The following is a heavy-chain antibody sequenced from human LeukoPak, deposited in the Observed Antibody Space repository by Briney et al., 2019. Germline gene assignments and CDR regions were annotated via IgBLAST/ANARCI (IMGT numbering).Heavy chain of an antibody. J-gene: IGHJ4*02. CDR2: ISSSRSYI. CDR1: GFTFNSYS. Sequence: GGSLRLSCAASGFTFNSYSMNWVPHAPGKALEWVSSISSSRSYIYYADSVKGRFTISRDNAKNSLYLQMNSLRAEDTAVYYCARGGPLPRYCSSTSCYRDYWGQGTLVTVSS. D-gene: IGHD2-2*01. V-gene: IGHV3-21*01. CDR3: ARGGPLPRYCSSTSCYRDY.